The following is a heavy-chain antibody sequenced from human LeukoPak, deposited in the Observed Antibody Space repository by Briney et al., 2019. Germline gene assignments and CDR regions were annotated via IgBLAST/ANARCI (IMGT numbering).Heavy chain of an antibody. CDR3: ARGAKSGDYFDY. CDR1: GFTFSDYY. Sequence: GGSLRLSCAASGFTFSDYYMSWIRQAPGKGLEWVSYISSSGSSIFYADSVKGRFTISRDNAENSLYLQMNRLRAEDTAVYYCARGAKSGDYFDYWGQGTLVTVSS. J-gene: IGHJ4*02. D-gene: IGHD4-17*01. CDR2: ISSSGSSI. V-gene: IGHV3-11*04.